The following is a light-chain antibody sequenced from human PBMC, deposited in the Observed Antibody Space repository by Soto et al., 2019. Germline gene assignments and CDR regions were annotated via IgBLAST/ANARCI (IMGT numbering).Light chain of an antibody. CDR3: QQYTNWPPLT. V-gene: IGKV3-15*01. CDR2: DAS. J-gene: IGKJ4*01. CDR1: QSVHSD. Sequence: EIVMTQSPATLSVSPGEGATLSCSASQSVHSDLAWYQQKPGQAPRLLIYDASTRATGIPARFSGSGSGTEFTLTISSLQSEDFAVYYCQQYTNWPPLTFGGGTKVEI.